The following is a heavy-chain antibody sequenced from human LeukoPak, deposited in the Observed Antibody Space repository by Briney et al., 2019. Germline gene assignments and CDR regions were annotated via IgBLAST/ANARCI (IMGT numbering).Heavy chain of an antibody. Sequence: APVNVSCSASGYTFTGYDMPWVRQSPGQRLGWRGWISPNSGGTNYAQKFQGRVTMTRDTSISTAYMELSRLRSDDTAVYYCARDAAAAGIDYWGQGTLVTVSS. D-gene: IGHD6-13*01. J-gene: IGHJ4*02. CDR2: ISPNSGGT. CDR3: ARDAAAAGIDY. CDR1: GYTFTGYD. V-gene: IGHV1-2*02.